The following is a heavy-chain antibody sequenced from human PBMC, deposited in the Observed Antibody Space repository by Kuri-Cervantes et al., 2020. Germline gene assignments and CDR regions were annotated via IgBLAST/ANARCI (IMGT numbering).Heavy chain of an antibody. V-gene: IGHV3-7*01. J-gene: IGHJ6*02. CDR1: GFTVSSNY. CDR2: IKQDGSEK. D-gene: IGHD3-10*01. CDR3: ATYEGYGSGNLYYYYGMDV. Sequence: GESLKISCAASGFTVSSNYMSWVRQAPGKGLEWVANIKQDGSEKYYVDSVKGRFTISRDNSKNTLYLQMNSLRAEDTAVYYCATYEGYGSGNLYYYYGMDVWGQGTTVTVSS.